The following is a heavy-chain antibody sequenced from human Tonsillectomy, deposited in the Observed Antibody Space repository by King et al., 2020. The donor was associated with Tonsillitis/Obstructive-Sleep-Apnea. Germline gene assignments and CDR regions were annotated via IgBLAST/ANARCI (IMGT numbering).Heavy chain of an antibody. J-gene: IGHJ4*02. CDR1: GYSFTSYW. CDR2: IYPGDSDT. V-gene: IGHV5-51*01. D-gene: IGHD2-2*01. Sequence: VQLVESGAEVKKPGESLKISCKGSGYSFTSYWIGWVRQMPGKGLEWMGIIYPGDSDTRYSPSFQGQVTISADKSISTAYLQWSSLKASDTAMYYCARQVGYCSSTRCRLEYMVFDYWGQGTLVTVSS. CDR3: ARQVGYCSSTRCRLEYMVFDY.